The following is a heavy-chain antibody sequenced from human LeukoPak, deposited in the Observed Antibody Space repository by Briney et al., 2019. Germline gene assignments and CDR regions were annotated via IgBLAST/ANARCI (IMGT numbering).Heavy chain of an antibody. V-gene: IGHV4-38-2*02. CDR2: IFHSGSV. Sequence: PSVTLSLTCTVSGYSISSGYFWGWIRQPPGKGPEWIGSIFHSGSVYYNPTLQSRVTISVDTSTNRFSLKLTSVTAADTALYYCARVVASTSIDSWGQGTLVTVSS. J-gene: IGHJ4*02. D-gene: IGHD2-15*01. CDR1: GYSISSGYF. CDR3: ARVVASTSIDS.